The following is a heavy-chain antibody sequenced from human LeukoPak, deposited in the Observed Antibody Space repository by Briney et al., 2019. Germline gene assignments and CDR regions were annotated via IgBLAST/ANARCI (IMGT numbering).Heavy chain of an antibody. D-gene: IGHD2-15*01. Sequence: SETLSLTCTVSGGSISSYYWSWIRQPPGKGLEWIGEINHSGSTNYNPSLKSRDTISVDTSKNQFSLKLSSVTAADTAVYYCARPAAATNWFDPWGQGTLVTVSS. V-gene: IGHV4-34*01. CDR3: ARPAAATNWFDP. CDR1: GGSISSYY. J-gene: IGHJ5*02. CDR2: INHSGST.